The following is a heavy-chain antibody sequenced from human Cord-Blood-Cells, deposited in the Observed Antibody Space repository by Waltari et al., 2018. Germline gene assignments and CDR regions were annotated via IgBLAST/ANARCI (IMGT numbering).Heavy chain of an antibody. V-gene: IGHV4-38-2*01. D-gene: IGHD6-13*01. CDR1: GYSISRGYY. Sequence: QVQLQESGPGLVKPSETLSLTCAVSGYSISRGYYWGWIRQHPGKGLEWIGSIYHSGSTYYNPSLKSRVTISVDTSKNQFSLKLSSVTAADTAVYYCARGGSSSWYEYVPPEHWGQGTLVTVSS. J-gene: IGHJ1*01. CDR2: IYHSGST. CDR3: ARGGSSSWYEYVPPEH.